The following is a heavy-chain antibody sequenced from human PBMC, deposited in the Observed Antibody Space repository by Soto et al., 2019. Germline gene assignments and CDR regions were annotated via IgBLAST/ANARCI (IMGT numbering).Heavy chain of an antibody. CDR1: GYSFTSYW. CDR2: IYPGDSDT. J-gene: IGHJ6*03. Sequence: LGESLKISCKGSGYSFTSYWIGWVRQMPGKGLEWMGIIYPGDSDTRYSPSFQGQVTISADKSISTAYLQWSSLKASDTAMYYCARQVKPYYYYYYLDVWGKGTTVTVSS. CDR3: ARQVKPYYYYYYLDV. V-gene: IGHV5-51*01.